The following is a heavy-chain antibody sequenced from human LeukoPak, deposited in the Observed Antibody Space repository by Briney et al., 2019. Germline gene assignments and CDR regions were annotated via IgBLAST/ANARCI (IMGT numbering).Heavy chain of an antibody. CDR2: ISGSGGST. CDR1: GFTFSSYA. CDR3: AKVSRATGTPTNYYFDY. V-gene: IGHV3-23*01. D-gene: IGHD1-1*01. Sequence: GGSLRLSCAASGFTFSSYAMSWVRQAPGKGLEWVSAISGSGGSTYYADSVKGRFTISRDNSKNTLYLQMNSLRAEDTAVYYCAKVSRATGTPTNYYFDYWGQGTLVTVSS. J-gene: IGHJ4*02.